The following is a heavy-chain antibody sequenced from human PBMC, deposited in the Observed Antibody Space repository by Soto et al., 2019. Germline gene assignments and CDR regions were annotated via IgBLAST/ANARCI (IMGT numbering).Heavy chain of an antibody. CDR1: GFTFRNQD. J-gene: IGHJ4*02. Sequence: EVQLLESGGGLVQPGGSLRLTCVGSGFTFRNQDMRWVSQAPGKGLEWVSGISGRGGVTYYADSVKGRFTISRDNSKNTLYLQMNNLRGNDTAVYYCAKDRQFRSYYESAGHYNDWGQGTLVTVSS. CDR2: ISGRGGVT. V-gene: IGHV3-23*01. D-gene: IGHD3-22*01. CDR3: AKDRQFRSYYESAGHYND.